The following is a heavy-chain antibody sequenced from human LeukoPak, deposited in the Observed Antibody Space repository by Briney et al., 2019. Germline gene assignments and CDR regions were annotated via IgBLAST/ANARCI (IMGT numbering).Heavy chain of an antibody. D-gene: IGHD3-10*01. Sequence: SETLSLTCAVYGGSFSGYYWSWIRQPPGKGLEWIGEINHSGSTNYSPSLKSRVTIPVDTSKNQFPLKLSSVTAADTAVYYCARAPSMGRGVPTDYWGQGTLVTVSS. CDR1: GGSFSGYY. V-gene: IGHV4-34*01. CDR3: ARAPSMGRGVPTDY. J-gene: IGHJ4*02. CDR2: INHSGST.